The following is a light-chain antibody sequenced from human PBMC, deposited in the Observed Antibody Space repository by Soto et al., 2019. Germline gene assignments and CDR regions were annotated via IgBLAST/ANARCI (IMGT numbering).Light chain of an antibody. Sequence: DIQMTQSPSTLSASVGDRVTITCRASQTIDSWLACYQQRPGKPPNLLIYKASTLASGVPSRFSGSGSGTEFTLTINSLQPDDFATYYCQQYHIYSGTFGQGTKVDI. CDR2: KAS. CDR3: QQYHIYSGT. V-gene: IGKV1-5*03. J-gene: IGKJ1*01. CDR1: QTIDSW.